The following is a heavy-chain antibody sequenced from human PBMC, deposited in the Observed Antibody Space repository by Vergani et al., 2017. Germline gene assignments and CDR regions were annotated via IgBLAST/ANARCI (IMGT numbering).Heavy chain of an antibody. D-gene: IGHD3-10*01. Sequence: QLQLQESGPGLVKPSETLSLTCTVSGGSISSSSYYWGWIRQPPGKGLEWIGSIYYSGSTYYNPSLKSRVTISVDTSKNQFSLKLSSVTAADTAVYYCARPYYYGSGSYFDYWGQGTLVTVSS. CDR1: GGSISSSSYY. J-gene: IGHJ4*02. V-gene: IGHV4-39*01. CDR3: ARPYYYGSGSYFDY. CDR2: IYYSGST.